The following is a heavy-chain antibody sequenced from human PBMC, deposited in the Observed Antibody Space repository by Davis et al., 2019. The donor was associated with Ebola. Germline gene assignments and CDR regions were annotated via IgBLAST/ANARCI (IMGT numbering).Heavy chain of an antibody. V-gene: IGHV1-69*13. CDR2: IIPMFGTT. Sequence: SVKVSCKASGGSFSSYALSWVRQAPGQGLEWMGGIIPMFGTTHYAQKFQGRVTITADDSTATVSLDLSGLIPEDTAVYYCARDGDYGRANSYYFGMDVWGRGTTVTVSS. J-gene: IGHJ6*02. D-gene: IGHD4-17*01. CDR1: GGSFSSYA. CDR3: ARDGDYGRANSYYFGMDV.